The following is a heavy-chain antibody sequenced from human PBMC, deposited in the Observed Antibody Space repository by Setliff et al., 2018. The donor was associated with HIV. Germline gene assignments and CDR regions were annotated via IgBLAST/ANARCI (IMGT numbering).Heavy chain of an antibody. CDR2: IIPILGIA. CDR1: GGTFNTHA. D-gene: IGHD3-16*01. J-gene: IGHJ6*03. Sequence: SVKVSCKASGGTFNTHAFSWVRQAPGQGLEWMGGIIPILGIANYAQKFKGRVTFTADKSTSTVYMELSSLRSEDTAVYYCARCGAGEWHLYMDVRGKGTAVTVSS. V-gene: IGHV1-69*10. CDR3: ARCGAGEWHLYMDV.